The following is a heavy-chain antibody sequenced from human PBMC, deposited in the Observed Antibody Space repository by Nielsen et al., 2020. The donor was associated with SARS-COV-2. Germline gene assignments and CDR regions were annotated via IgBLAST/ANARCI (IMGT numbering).Heavy chain of an antibody. D-gene: IGHD3-10*01. CDR3: AREGPRGPSDY. V-gene: IGHV1-46*01. CDR1: GYTFTSYY. Sequence: ASVKVSCKASGYTFTSYYMHWVRQAPGQGLEWMGIINPSGGSTSYAQKFQGRVTITRDTSASTAYMELSSLRSEGTAVYYCAREGPRGPSDYWGQGTLVTVSS. J-gene: IGHJ4*02. CDR2: INPSGGST.